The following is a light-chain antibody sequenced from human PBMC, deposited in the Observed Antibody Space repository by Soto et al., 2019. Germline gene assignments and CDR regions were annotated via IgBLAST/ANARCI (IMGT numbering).Light chain of an antibody. CDR3: QQYNTYPWT. J-gene: IGKJ1*01. V-gene: IGKV1-5*03. Sequence: DIQMTQSPSTLSASVGDRVTITCRASQSISSWLAWYHQKPGKAPNLLIYKASSLASGVPSRFSGSGSGTEFTLTISSLQPDDFATYYCQQYNTYPWTFGQGTKVEIK. CDR1: QSISSW. CDR2: KAS.